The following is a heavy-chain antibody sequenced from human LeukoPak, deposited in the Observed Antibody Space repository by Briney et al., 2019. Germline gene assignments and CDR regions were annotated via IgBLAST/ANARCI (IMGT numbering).Heavy chain of an antibody. CDR3: ARDPTAAGKGAWFDP. CDR2: IYYSGTT. CDR1: GGXISDSSYY. J-gene: IGHJ5*02. D-gene: IGHD6-13*01. V-gene: IGHV4-39*02. Sequence: PSETLSLTCTVSGGXISDSSYYWGWIRQPPGKRLEWIASIYYSGTTYYNPSLKSRVSISVDTSNNQFSLRLSSVTAADTAVYYCARDPTAAGKGAWFDPWGQGTLVTVSS.